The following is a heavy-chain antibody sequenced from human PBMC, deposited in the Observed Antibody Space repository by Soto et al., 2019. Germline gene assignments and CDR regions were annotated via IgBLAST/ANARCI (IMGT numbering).Heavy chain of an antibody. CDR2: IYARGDT. Sequence: EVQLVESGGGLIQPGGSLRLSCAASGFSVSNKYMTWVRQAPGQGLEWVSTIYARGDTYYAGSVKGRFTISRDNSDNTLYLQMNSLRAEDTAMYYCARERDTTGYILRYWGRGTLVTVSS. V-gene: IGHV3-53*01. J-gene: IGHJ4*02. CDR1: GFSVSNKY. D-gene: IGHD3-9*01. CDR3: ARERDTTGYILRY.